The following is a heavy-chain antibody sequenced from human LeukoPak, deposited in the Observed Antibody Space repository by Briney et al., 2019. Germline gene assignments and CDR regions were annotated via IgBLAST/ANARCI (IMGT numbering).Heavy chain of an antibody. V-gene: IGHV4-34*01. CDR3: ARGFLNSAFDF. Sequence: SETLSLTCAVYGGSFSGYYWSWISRPPGKGLEWIGEINHSGSTNYNPSLKSRVTISVDTSKNQFSLKLNSVTAADTAVYYCARGFLNSAFDFWGHGTVVTVSS. CDR2: INHSGST. CDR1: GGSFSGYY. D-gene: IGHD2/OR15-2a*01. J-gene: IGHJ3*01.